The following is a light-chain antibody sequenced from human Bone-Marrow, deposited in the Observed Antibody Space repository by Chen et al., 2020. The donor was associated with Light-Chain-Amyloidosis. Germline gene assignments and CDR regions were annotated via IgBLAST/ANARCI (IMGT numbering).Light chain of an antibody. CDR2: WAS. CDR3: QQDYSSPLS. CDR1: QSVLFTSNNTNY. Sequence: IVLTQSPDSLTVSLGERATIQCESSQSVLFTSNNTNYVAWYQQRPGQPPKLLISWASTRESGVSNRFSGSGSGTHVTLNIRRLRAEDVAVYYCQQDYSSPLSFGGGKNLEVK. V-gene: IGKV4-1*01. J-gene: IGKJ4*01.